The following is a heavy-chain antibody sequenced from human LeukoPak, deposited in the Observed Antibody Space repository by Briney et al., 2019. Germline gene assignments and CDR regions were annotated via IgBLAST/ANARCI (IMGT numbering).Heavy chain of an antibody. V-gene: IGHV3-21*01. Sequence: GGSLRLSCAASGFTFSSYIMNWVRQASGKGLEWVSSISSSSSYIYYADSVKGRFTISRDNAKNSLYLQMNSQRAEDTAVYYCAREPLGFFDYWGQGTLVTVSS. J-gene: IGHJ4*02. CDR1: GFTFSSYI. CDR3: AREPLGFFDY. D-gene: IGHD7-27*01. CDR2: ISSSSSYI.